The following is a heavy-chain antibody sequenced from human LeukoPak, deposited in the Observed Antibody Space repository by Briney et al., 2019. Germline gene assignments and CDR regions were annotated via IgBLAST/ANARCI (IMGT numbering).Heavy chain of an antibody. D-gene: IGHD4-17*01. CDR2: ISGSGGST. J-gene: IGHJ4*02. Sequence: PGGSLRLSCAASGFTFSSYSMNWVRQAPGKGLEWVSAISGSGGSTYYADSVKGRFTISRDNSKNTLYLQMNSLRAEDTAVYYCARDYGDYYFDYWGQGTLVTVSS. CDR3: ARDYGDYYFDY. V-gene: IGHV3-23*01. CDR1: GFTFSSYS.